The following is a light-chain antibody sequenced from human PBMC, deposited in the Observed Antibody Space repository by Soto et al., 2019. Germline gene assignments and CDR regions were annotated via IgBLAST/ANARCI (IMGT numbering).Light chain of an antibody. Sequence: EILMTQSPATLPVSPGERATLSCRASQSVSANLAWYQHKPGQAPRLLIYGTSTRATGIPARFSGSGSGTHFILSISSLQSEDFAIYYCQQYCDWPRTFGQGTKVEIK. J-gene: IGKJ1*01. CDR2: GTS. V-gene: IGKV3-15*01. CDR3: QQYCDWPRT. CDR1: QSVSAN.